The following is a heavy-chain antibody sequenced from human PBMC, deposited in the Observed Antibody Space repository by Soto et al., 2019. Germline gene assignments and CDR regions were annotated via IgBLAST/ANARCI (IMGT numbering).Heavy chain of an antibody. J-gene: IGHJ2*01. CDR2: VSAEGGIQ. D-gene: IGHD3-22*01. CDR3: ARENYYGGHVIGSLDL. V-gene: IGHV3-30-3*01. CDR1: GFTFSTYA. Sequence: QVQLVESGGGVVQPGRSLRLSCTASGFTFSTYAMQWVRQAPGKGLEWVAVVSAEGGIQFYADSVKGRFTISRDNSKNSLYLQMSSLTAEDAAIYYCARENYYGGHVIGSLDLWGRGTLGSVSS.